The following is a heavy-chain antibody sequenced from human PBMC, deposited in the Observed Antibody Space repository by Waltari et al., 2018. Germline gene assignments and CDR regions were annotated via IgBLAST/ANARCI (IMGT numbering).Heavy chain of an antibody. V-gene: IGHV1-2*06. CDR1: GYTFTGYY. D-gene: IGHD2-21*01. CDR2: INPNSGGT. CDR3: ARALYCGGDCPTEFDY. Sequence: QVQLVQSGAEVKKPGASVKVSCKASGYTFTGYYMHWVRQAPGQGLEWMGRINPNSGGTNDAQKFQGRVTRTRDTSISTAYMERSRLRSDETAVYYCARALYCGGDCPTEFDYWGQGTLVTVSS. J-gene: IGHJ4*02.